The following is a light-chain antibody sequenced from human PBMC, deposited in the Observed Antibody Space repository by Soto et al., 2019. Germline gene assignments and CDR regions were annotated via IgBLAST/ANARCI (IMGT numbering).Light chain of an antibody. CDR1: QSVSSSY. CDR2: GAS. J-gene: IGKJ1*01. V-gene: IGKV3-20*01. Sequence: EIVLTKSPGTLSFSPGERATLSCRASQSVSSSYLAWYQQKPDQAPRLLIYGASSRATGIPDRFSGSGSGTDFTLTISRLEPEDCAVYYCQQYGISPRTFGQGTNVQIK. CDR3: QQYGISPRT.